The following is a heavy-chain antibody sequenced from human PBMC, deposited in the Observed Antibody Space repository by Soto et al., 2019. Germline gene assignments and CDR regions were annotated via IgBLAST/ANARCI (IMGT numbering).Heavy chain of an antibody. J-gene: IGHJ4*02. D-gene: IGHD7-27*01. CDR3: TRANWYSEY. V-gene: IGHV4-59*11. CDR2: TYYNGNT. Sequence: QVQLQESGPGLVKPSETLSLTCTVSGGSISNHYWSWIRQPPGKGLEWIGYTYYNGNTNYNTSLKCRVTMSVDTSKNQISLKLSSVTAADTAVYYCTRANWYSEYWGQGTLVTVSS. CDR1: GGSISNHY.